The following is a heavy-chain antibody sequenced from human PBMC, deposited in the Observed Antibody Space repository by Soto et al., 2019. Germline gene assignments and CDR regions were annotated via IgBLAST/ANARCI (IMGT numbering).Heavy chain of an antibody. V-gene: IGHV4-34*01. CDR3: ARGGSGGRNWYFDL. J-gene: IGHJ2*01. CDR1: GGSFSGYY. CDR2: INHSGST. D-gene: IGHD2-15*01. Sequence: QVQLQQWGAGLLKPSETLSLTCAVYGGSFSGYYWSWIRQPPGKGLEWIGQINHSGSTNYNPSLKSRVTIPVDTSKSQFALKLSSMTAADTAVYYCARGGSGGRNWYFDLWGRGTLVTVSS.